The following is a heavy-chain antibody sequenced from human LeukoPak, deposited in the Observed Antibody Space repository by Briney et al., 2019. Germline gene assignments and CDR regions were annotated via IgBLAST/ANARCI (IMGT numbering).Heavy chain of an antibody. J-gene: IGHJ4*02. D-gene: IGHD3-22*01. CDR1: GFTFSSYA. CDR3: AKGGYYPTYFDY. V-gene: IGHV3-30-3*01. Sequence: GGSLRLSCAASGFTFSSYAMHWVRQAPGKGLEWVAVISYDGSNKYYADSVKGRFTISRDNSKNTLYLQMNSLRAEDTAVYYCAKGGYYPTYFDYWGQGTLVTVSS. CDR2: ISYDGSNK.